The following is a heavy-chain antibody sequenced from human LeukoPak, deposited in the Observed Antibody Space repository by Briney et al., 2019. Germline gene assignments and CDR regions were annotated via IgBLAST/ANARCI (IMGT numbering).Heavy chain of an antibody. CDR1: GFTFSSYA. V-gene: IGHV3-23*01. D-gene: IGHD3-22*01. CDR3: AKNPTYYYDSSDQRYFDY. CDR2: ISGSGGST. Sequence: GGSLRLPCAASGFTFSSYAMSWVRQAPGKGLEWVSAISGSGGSTYYADSVKGRFTISRDNSKNTLYLQMNSLRAEDTAVYYCAKNPTYYYDSSDQRYFDYWGQGTLVTVSS. J-gene: IGHJ4*02.